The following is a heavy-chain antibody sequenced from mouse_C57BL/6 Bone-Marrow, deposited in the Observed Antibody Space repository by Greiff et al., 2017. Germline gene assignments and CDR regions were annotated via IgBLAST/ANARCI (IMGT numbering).Heavy chain of an antibody. Sequence: LVESGAELARPGASVTLSCKASGYTFTDYEMHWVKQTPVHGLEWIGAIDPETGGTADNQKFSGKAILTAAKSSSTAYVELRSLTSEDSAVCYCTRCEYYSNYYWGQGTTLTVSS. CDR1: GYTFTDYE. J-gene: IGHJ2*01. V-gene: IGHV1-15*01. D-gene: IGHD2-5*01. CDR2: IDPETGGT. CDR3: TRCEYYSNYY.